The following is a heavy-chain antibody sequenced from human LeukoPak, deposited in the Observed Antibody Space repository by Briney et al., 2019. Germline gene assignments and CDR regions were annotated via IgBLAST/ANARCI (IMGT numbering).Heavy chain of an antibody. Sequence: PGGSLRLSCSASGFTFSSYAMHWVRQAPGKGLEYVSAISSNGGSTYYADSVKGRFTISRDNSKNTLYLQMSSLRAEDTAVYYCARDGGRDSGSYYEDCWGQGTLVTVSS. D-gene: IGHD1-26*01. CDR2: ISSNGGST. J-gene: IGHJ4*02. V-gene: IGHV3-64D*06. CDR3: ARDGGRDSGSYYEDC. CDR1: GFTFSSYA.